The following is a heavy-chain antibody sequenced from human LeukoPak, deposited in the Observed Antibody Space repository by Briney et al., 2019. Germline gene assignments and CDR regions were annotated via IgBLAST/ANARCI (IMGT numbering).Heavy chain of an antibody. CDR3: ASSRRLGYCSSTSCPPVYDY. CDR2: IYYSGST. V-gene: IGHV4-31*03. D-gene: IGHD2-2*01. Sequence: SETLSLTCTVSGGSISSGGYYWSWIRQHPGKGLEWIGYIYYSGSTYYNPSLKSRVTISVDTSKNQFSLKLSSVTAADTAVYYCASSRRLGYCSSTSCPPVYDYWGQGTLVTVSS. J-gene: IGHJ4*02. CDR1: GGSISSGGYY.